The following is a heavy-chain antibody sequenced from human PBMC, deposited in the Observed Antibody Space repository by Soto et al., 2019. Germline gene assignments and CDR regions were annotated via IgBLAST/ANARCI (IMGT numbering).Heavy chain of an antibody. CDR1: GYTLTELS. J-gene: IGHJ4*02. CDR3: ATGSRGYDILTGPYDY. D-gene: IGHD3-9*01. Sequence: QVQLVQSGAEVKKPGASVKVSCKVSGYTLTELSMHWVRQAPGKGLDWMGGFDPEDGETSYAQKFQGRVTMTEDTSTDTAYMELSSLRSEDTAVYYCATGSRGYDILTGPYDYWGQGTLVTVSS. V-gene: IGHV1-24*01. CDR2: FDPEDGET.